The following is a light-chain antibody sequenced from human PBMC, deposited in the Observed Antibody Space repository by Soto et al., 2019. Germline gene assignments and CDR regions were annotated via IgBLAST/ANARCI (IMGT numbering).Light chain of an antibody. CDR1: SSNIGAGYD. CDR2: GNI. J-gene: IGLJ3*02. V-gene: IGLV1-40*01. CDR3: QSYDSSLSGL. Sequence: QSVLTQPPSVSGALGQRITISCTGNSSNIGAGYDVHWYQQLPGTAPKVVIYGNINRPSGVPDRFSGSKSGTSAFLAITGLQAEDEADYYCQSYDSSLSGLFGGGTKLTVL.